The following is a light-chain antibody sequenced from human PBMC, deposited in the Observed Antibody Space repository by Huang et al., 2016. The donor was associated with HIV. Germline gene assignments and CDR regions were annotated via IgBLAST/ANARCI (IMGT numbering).Light chain of an antibody. CDR2: KVS. CDR1: QTISSW. CDR3: QQYRTSSIT. V-gene: IGKV1-5*03. Sequence: IQMTQHPSTLSASIGDRVTIPCRASQTISSWLAWYQQKPGKPPKRMIYKVSNLQTGVTSRFSGSGSGTDFTHTISSLQPDDFATYYCQQYRTSSITFGQGTRLDIK. J-gene: IGKJ5*01.